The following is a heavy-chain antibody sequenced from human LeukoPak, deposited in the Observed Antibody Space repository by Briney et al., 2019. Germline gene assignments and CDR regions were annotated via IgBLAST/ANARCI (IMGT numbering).Heavy chain of an antibody. V-gene: IGHV1-18*01. J-gene: IGHJ1*01. CDR2: ISAYNGNT. D-gene: IGHD6-19*01. Sequence: ASVKVSCKASGYTSTSYGISWVRQAPGQGLEWMGWISAYNGNTNYAQKLQGRVTMTTDTSTSTAYMELRSLRSDDTAVYYCARQDSSGWYGYFQHWGQGTLVTVSS. CDR3: ARQDSSGWYGYFQH. CDR1: GYTSTSYG.